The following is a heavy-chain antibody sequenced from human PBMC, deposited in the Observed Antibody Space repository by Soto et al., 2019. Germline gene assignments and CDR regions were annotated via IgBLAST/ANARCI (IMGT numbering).Heavy chain of an antibody. D-gene: IGHD1-26*01. CDR1: GGSISSGDYY. CDR3: AAFLGAYWYFDL. V-gene: IGHV4-30-4*01. CDR2: IYYSGST. J-gene: IGHJ2*01. Sequence: SETLSLTCTVSGGSISSGDYYWSWIRQPPGQGLEWIGYIYYSGSTYYNPSLRSRLTMSVDTSKNQFSLKLSSVTAADTAVYYCAAFLGAYWYFDLWGRGTWSPSPQ.